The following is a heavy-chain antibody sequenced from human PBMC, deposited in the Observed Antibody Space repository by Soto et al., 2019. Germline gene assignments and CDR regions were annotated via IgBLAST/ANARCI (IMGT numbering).Heavy chain of an antibody. CDR1: GGSMSSSNW. V-gene: IGHV4-4*02. J-gene: IGHJ4*02. D-gene: IGHD1-26*01. CDR2: THHSGRT. CDR3: ARSEATALDY. Sequence: QVQLRETGPGLVKPSVTLSLTCIVSGGSMSSSNWWNWVRQPPGKGLEWIGETHHSGRTNYNPSLKSRVIISVDESKNHFSLKLSSVTAADTAVYYCARSEATALDYWGQGTLVTVSS.